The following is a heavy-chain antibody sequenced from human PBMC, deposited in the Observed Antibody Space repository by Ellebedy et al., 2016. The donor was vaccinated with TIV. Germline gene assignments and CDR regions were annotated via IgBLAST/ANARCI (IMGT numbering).Heavy chain of an antibody. V-gene: IGHV3-9*01. Sequence: SLKISCAASGFSFVEDAMHWVRQAPGKGLEWVSGISWNSGTVGYADSVKGRFTISRDNAKKSVYLHMNSLRPEDTAIYYCTKARAGDLGYFDHWGQGALVIVSS. CDR1: GFSFVEDA. D-gene: IGHD3-10*01. CDR3: TKARAGDLGYFDH. CDR2: ISWNSGTV. J-gene: IGHJ4*02.